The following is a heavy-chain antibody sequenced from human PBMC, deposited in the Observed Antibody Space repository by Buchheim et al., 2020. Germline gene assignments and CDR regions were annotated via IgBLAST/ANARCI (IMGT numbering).Heavy chain of an antibody. J-gene: IGHJ4*02. Sequence: QVQLVESGGGVVQPGRSLTLSCAASGFTFSNFAMYWVRQAPGKGLEWVAAMSFDGGNKFYADSVKGRFTISRDNSKNTLYLQLDSLRAEDTAVYYCARCLVTVIRRVQNRCLDYWGQGTL. CDR2: MSFDGGNK. D-gene: IGHD3-10*01. CDR1: GFTFSNFA. CDR3: ARCLVTVIRRVQNRCLDY. V-gene: IGHV3-30-3*01.